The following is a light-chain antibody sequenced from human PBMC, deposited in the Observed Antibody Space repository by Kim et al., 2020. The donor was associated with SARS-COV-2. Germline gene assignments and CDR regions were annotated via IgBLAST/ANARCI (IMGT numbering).Light chain of an antibody. CDR1: QGVSSP. CDR2: GTS. CDR3: QQLNGYT. J-gene: IGKJ2*01. Sequence: AIQLTQSPSSLSASVGDRVTITCRASQGVSSPFAWYQQKPEKAPKLLIYGTSTLENGVPSRFSGSGSGTDFTLTISSLQPEDFATYYCQQLNGYTFGQGTKVDIK. V-gene: IGKV1-13*02.